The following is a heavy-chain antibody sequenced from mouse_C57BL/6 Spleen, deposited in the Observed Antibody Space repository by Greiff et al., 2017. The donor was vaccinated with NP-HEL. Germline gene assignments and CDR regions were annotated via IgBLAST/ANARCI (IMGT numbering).Heavy chain of an antibody. CDR1: GYTFTSYW. CDR3: ARGDYGSPGWFAY. V-gene: IGHV1-55*01. D-gene: IGHD1-1*01. CDR2: IYPGSGST. J-gene: IGHJ3*01. Sequence: QVQLQQSGAELVKPGASVKMSCKASGYTFTSYWITWVKQRPGQGLEWIGDIYPGSGSTNYNEKFKSKATLTVDTSSSTAYMQLSSLTSEDSAVYYCARGDYGSPGWFAYWGQGTLVTVSA.